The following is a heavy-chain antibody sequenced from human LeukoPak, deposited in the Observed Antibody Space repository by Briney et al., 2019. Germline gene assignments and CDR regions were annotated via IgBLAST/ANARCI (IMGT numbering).Heavy chain of an antibody. D-gene: IGHD6-13*01. Sequence: SETLSLTCTVSGASISSSSDYWGWIRQPPGKGLEWIGTIFYSGSTYYDPSLKSRVTISVDTSKNQFSLRLSSVTAADTAVYYCARLDNSWYSPFDYWGQGTLVRVSS. CDR3: ARLDNSWYSPFDY. V-gene: IGHV4-39*01. CDR1: GASISSSSDY. CDR2: IFYSGST. J-gene: IGHJ4*02.